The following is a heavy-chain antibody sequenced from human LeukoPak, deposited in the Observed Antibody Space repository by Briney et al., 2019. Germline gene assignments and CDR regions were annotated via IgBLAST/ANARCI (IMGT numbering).Heavy chain of an antibody. D-gene: IGHD1-1*01. Sequence: ASVKVSCKASGYTFTGYYMHWVRQAPGQGLEWMGWINPNSGGTNYAQKFQGRVTMTRDTSISTAYMELSRLRSDDTAVYYCAGESGIRDYYYYYYMDVWGKGTTVTISS. V-gene: IGHV1-2*02. J-gene: IGHJ6*03. CDR3: AGESGIRDYYYYYYMDV. CDR2: INPNSGGT. CDR1: GYTFTGYY.